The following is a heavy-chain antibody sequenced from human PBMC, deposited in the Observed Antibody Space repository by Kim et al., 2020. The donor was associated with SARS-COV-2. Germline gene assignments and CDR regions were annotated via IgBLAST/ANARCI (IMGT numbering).Heavy chain of an antibody. D-gene: IGHD3-16*01. CDR3: AREINLGYYFDY. V-gene: IGHV4-31*03. CDR1: GGSISSGGYY. J-gene: IGHJ4*02. Sequence: SETLSLTCTVSGGSISSGGYYWSWIRQHPGKGLEWIGYIYYSGSTYYNPSLKSRVTISVDTSKNQFSLKLSSVTAADTAVYYCAREINLGYYFDYWGQGTLVTVSS. CDR2: IYYSGST.